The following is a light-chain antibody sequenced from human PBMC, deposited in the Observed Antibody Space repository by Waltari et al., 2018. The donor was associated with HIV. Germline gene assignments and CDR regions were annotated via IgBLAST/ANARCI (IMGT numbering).Light chain of an antibody. CDR1: QSVSSW. V-gene: IGKV1-5*03. CDR2: KAS. Sequence: IQMTQSPSTLSSSVGDRVTITCRASQSVSSWLAWYQHKPGKAPNLLIYKASSLESGAPSRFSGSGSGTEFTLTISSLQPDDFGTYYCQQYNSYPWTFGQGTKVEIK. CDR3: QQYNSYPWT. J-gene: IGKJ1*01.